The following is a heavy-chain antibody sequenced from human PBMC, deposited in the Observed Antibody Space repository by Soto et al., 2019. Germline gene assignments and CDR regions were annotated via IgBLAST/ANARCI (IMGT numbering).Heavy chain of an antibody. D-gene: IGHD3-10*01. J-gene: IGHJ4*02. CDR3: SRVDPGETSPFDH. V-gene: IGHV1-46*03. Sequence: ASVKVSCKASGYTFTSYYMHWVRQAPGQGLEWMGIIDPSGGRTSYAQKFQGRVTMTRDTSTSTVNMELSSLRSEDTAVYYCSRVDPGETSPFDHWGQGTLVTVSS. CDR1: GYTFTSYY. CDR2: IDPSGGRT.